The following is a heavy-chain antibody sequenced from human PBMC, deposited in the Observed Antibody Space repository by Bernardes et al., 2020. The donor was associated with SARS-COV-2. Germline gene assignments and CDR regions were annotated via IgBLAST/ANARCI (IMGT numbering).Heavy chain of an antibody. D-gene: IGHD3-22*01. CDR3: AKRFATYYYDSSGLDAFDI. J-gene: IGHJ3*02. CDR2: ISGSGGST. V-gene: IGHV3-23*01. CDR1: GFTFSSYA. Sequence: GWSLRLSCAASGFTFSSYAMSWVRQAPGKGLEWVSAISGSGGSTYYADSVKGRFTISRDNSKNTLYLQMNSLRAEDTAVYYCAKRFATYYYDSSGLDAFDIWGQGTMVTVSS.